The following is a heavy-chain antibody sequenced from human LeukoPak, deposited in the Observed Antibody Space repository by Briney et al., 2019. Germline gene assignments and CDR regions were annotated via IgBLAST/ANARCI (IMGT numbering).Heavy chain of an antibody. CDR2: IRSKANSYAT. J-gene: IGHJ4*02. CDR1: GFTFSSYS. V-gene: IGHV3-73*01. D-gene: IGHD3-3*01. CDR3: SSPSEYYDFWSGYRSFSYY. Sequence: GGSLRLSCAASGFTFSSYSMNWVRQASGKGLEWVGRIRSKANSYATAYAASVKGRFTISRDDSKNTAYLQMNSLKTEDTAVYYCSSPSEYYDFWSGYRSFSYYWGQGTLVTVSS.